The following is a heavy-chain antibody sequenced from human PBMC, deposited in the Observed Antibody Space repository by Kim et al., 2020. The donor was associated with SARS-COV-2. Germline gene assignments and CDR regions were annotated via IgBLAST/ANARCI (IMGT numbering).Heavy chain of an antibody. D-gene: IGHD6-19*01. Sequence: SETLSLTCTVSGGSISSYYWSWIRQPPGKGLEWIGYIYYSGSTNYNPSLKSRVTISVDTSKNQLSLKLSSVTAADTAVYYCARVAGTEYYYYYYGMDVWGQGTTVTVSS. V-gene: IGHV4-59*01. CDR3: ARVAGTEYYYYYYGMDV. J-gene: IGHJ6*02. CDR1: GGSISSYY. CDR2: IYYSGST.